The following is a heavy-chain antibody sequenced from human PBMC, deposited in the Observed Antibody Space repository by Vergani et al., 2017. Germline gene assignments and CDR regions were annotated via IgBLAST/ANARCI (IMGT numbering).Heavy chain of an antibody. J-gene: IGHJ4*02. CDR1: GFNFSKSA. CDR2: IRSGGYP. V-gene: IGHV3-23*01. CDR3: AKSPSASGDF. Sequence: EVQLLESGGGLVQPGGSLRLSCAASGFNFSKSAMSWVRQAPGKGLEWVSAIRSGGYPHYADSVKGRFTISRDNSKNTVDLQIDSLRAEDTAIYYCAKSPSASGDFWGQGTRVTVSS.